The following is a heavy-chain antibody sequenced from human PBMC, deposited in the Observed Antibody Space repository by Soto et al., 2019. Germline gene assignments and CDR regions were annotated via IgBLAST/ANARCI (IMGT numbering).Heavy chain of an antibody. CDR3: ASAREAAGTADY. V-gene: IGHV4-38-2*01. CDR1: GFSISRGYY. Sequence: PSETLSLTCAVPGFSISRGYYWGWIRQPSGKGLEWIGSIYHSGSTYYNPSLKSRVTISVDTSKNYFSLKLSSMTAADTAVYYCASAREAAGTADYWGQGTLVTVS. J-gene: IGHJ4*02. D-gene: IGHD6-13*01. CDR2: IYHSGST.